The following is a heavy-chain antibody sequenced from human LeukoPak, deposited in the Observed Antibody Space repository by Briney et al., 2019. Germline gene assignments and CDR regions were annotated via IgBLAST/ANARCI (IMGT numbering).Heavy chain of an antibody. J-gene: IGHJ4*02. D-gene: IGHD5-18*01. CDR2: ISWNSGSI. V-gene: IGHV3-9*01. CDR1: GFTFDDYA. Sequence: PGGSLRLSCAASGFTFDDYAMHWVRHAPGKGLEWVSGISWNSGSIGYADSVKGRFTISRDNAKNSLYLQMNSLRAEDTALYYCAKDMNTAMVGTFDYWGQGTLVTVSS. CDR3: AKDMNTAMVGTFDY.